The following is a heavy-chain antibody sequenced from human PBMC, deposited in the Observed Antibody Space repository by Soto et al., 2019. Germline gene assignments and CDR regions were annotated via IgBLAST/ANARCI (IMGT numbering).Heavy chain of an antibody. J-gene: IGHJ4*02. Sequence: QVQLVESGGGVVQPGRSLRLSCAASGFTFSSYAMHWVRQAPGKGLEWVAVISYDGSNKYYADSVKGRFTISRDNSKNTLYLQMNSLSAEDTALYYCARGGWTTLTLFDYWGQGTLVTVSS. CDR1: GFTFSSYA. CDR3: ARGGWTTLTLFDY. CDR2: ISYDGSNK. D-gene: IGHD4-17*01. V-gene: IGHV3-30-3*01.